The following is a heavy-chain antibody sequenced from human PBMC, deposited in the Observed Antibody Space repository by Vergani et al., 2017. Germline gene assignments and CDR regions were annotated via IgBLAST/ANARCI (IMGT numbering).Heavy chain of an antibody. CDR2: INPNSGGT. D-gene: IGHD4-17*01. V-gene: IGHV1-2*02. CDR3: AKASHGDYEPN. J-gene: IGHJ4*02. CDR1: GYTFTGYY. Sequence: QVQLVQSGAEVKKPGASVKVSCKASGYTFTGYYMHWVRQAPGQGLEWMGWINPNSGGTNYAQKSQGRVTMTRDTSISTAYMELSRLRSDDTAVYYCAKASHGDYEPNWGQGTLVTVSS.